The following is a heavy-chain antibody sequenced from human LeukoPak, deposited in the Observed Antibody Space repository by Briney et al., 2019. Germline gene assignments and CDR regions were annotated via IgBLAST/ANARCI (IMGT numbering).Heavy chain of an antibody. CDR3: ARGTGAFDP. V-gene: IGHV4-34*01. J-gene: IGHJ5*02. CDR2: INHSGST. CDR1: GGSFSGYY. Sequence: PSETLSLTCAVYGGSFSGYYWSWIRQPPGKGLEWIGEINHSGSTNYKPSLKSRVTISVDTSKNQFSLKLSSVTAADTAVYYCARGTGAFDPWGQGTLVTVSS.